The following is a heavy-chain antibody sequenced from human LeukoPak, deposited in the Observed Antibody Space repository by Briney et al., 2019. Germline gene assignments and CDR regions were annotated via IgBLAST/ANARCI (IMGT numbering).Heavy chain of an antibody. CDR1: GGTFSSYA. CDR2: IIPIFGTA. D-gene: IGHD2-8*01. Sequence: GSSVKVSCKASGGTFSSYAISWVRQAPGQGLEWMGGIIPIFGTATYAQKFQGRVTITADESTSTAYMELSSLRSEDTAVYYCARDRGDIVLMVYGNNWFDPWGQGTLVTVSS. J-gene: IGHJ5*02. CDR3: ARDRGDIVLMVYGNNWFDP. V-gene: IGHV1-69*01.